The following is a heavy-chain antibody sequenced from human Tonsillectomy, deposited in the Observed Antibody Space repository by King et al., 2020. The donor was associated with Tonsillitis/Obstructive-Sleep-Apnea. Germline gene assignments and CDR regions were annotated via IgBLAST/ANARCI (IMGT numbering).Heavy chain of an antibody. CDR2: VNHSGST. CDR3: ARGHHVAGYYIYYTDV. CDR1: GGSFSGYY. D-gene: IGHD1-14*01. Sequence: VQLQQWGAGLLKPSETLSLTCAVYGGSFSGYYWTWIRQTPGKGLEWIGEVNHSGSTNYTPSLKSRLTISVDTSENQFSLRLRSVTAADTAVYYCARGHHVAGYYIYYTDVWGKGTTVTVSS. J-gene: IGHJ6*03. V-gene: IGHV4-34*01.